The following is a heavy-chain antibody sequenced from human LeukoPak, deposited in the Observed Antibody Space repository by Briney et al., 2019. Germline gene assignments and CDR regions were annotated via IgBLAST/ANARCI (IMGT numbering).Heavy chain of an antibody. CDR3: ARDPLGTMVRGVEAFDI. CDR1: GDSVSSSSYY. D-gene: IGHD3-10*01. J-gene: IGHJ3*02. V-gene: IGHV4-39*07. Sequence: SETLSLTCTVSGDSVSSSSYYWGWIRQPPGKGLEWIGSMYYSGSTYYNPSLKSRVIISVDTSENQFSLKLSSVTAADTAVYYCARDPLGTMVRGVEAFDIWGQGTMVTVSS. CDR2: MYYSGST.